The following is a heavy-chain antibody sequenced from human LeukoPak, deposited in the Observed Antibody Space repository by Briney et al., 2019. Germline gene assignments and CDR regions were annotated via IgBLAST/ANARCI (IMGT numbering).Heavy chain of an antibody. CDR3: ARDGVASTDH. CDR1: GFTFSYFG. J-gene: IGHJ4*02. Sequence: PGGSLRLSCAASGFTFSYFGMHWVRQAPGKGLEWVAFIQSDGNIQYYEDSVKGRFTISRDNSRKTVDLQMSSLRLEDTAIYLCARDGVASTDHWGQGTLVTVSS. CDR2: IQSDGNIQ. V-gene: IGHV3-30*02. D-gene: IGHD5-12*01.